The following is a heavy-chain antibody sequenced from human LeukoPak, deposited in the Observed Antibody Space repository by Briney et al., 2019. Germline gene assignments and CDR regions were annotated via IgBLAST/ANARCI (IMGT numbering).Heavy chain of an antibody. J-gene: IGHJ5*02. CDR3: AREGSSGYYPNWFDP. D-gene: IGHD3-22*01. CDR1: SYSISSGYY. Sequence: PSETLSLTCSVSSYSISSGYYWGWIRQPPGKGLEWIGSIYHSGSTYYNPSLKSRVTISVDTSKNQFSLKLTSVTAADTAVYYCAREGSSGYYPNWFDPWGQGALVTVSS. CDR2: IYHSGST. V-gene: IGHV4-38-2*02.